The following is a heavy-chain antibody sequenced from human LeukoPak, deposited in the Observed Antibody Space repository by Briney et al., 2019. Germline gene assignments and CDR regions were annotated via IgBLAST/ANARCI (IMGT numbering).Heavy chain of an antibody. Sequence: ASVKVSCKASGYTFTSYGISWVRQAPGQGLEWMGWISAYNGNTNYAQKLQGRVTMTTDTSTSTAYMELRSLRSDDTAAYYCARDDNSNYYDSSGPPRGGYWGQGTLVTVSS. CDR3: ARDDNSNYYDSSGPPRGGY. D-gene: IGHD3-22*01. CDR2: ISAYNGNT. CDR1: GYTFTSYG. J-gene: IGHJ4*02. V-gene: IGHV1-18*01.